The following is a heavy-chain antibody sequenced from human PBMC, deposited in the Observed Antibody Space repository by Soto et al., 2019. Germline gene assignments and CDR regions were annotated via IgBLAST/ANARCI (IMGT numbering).Heavy chain of an antibody. J-gene: IGHJ4*02. CDR3: ARLTVDTAMGHDY. CDR1: GGSISSYY. D-gene: IGHD5-18*01. Sequence: PSETLSLTCTVSGGSISSYYWSWIRQPPGKGLEWIGYIYYSGSTNYNPSLKSRVTISVDTSKNQFSLKLSSVTAADTAVYYCARLTVDTAMGHDYWGQGTLVTVSS. V-gene: IGHV4-59*01. CDR2: IYYSGST.